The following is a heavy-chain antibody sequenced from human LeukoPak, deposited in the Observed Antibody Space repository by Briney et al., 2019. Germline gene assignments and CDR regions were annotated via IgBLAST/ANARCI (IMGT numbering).Heavy chain of an antibody. V-gene: IGHV3-30-3*01. Sequence: GGSLRLSCAASGFSFSNYALHWVRQAPGKGLEWVAVISNDGNSKHYTDSVKGRFTISRDSSKNTLYLQMNRLRAEDTAVYYCARTYLPKSGYYCDYGVDGWGQGTTVTVSS. CDR3: ARTYLPKSGYYCDYGVDG. J-gene: IGHJ6*02. CDR1: GFSFSNYA. D-gene: IGHD3-3*01. CDR2: ISNDGNSK.